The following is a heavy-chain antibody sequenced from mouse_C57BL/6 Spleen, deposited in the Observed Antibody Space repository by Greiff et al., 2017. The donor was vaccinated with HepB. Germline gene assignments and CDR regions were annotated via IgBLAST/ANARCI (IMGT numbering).Heavy chain of an antibody. CDR1: GYAFSSSW. Sequence: QVQLKESGPELVKPGASVKISCKASGYAFSSSWMNWVKQRPGKGLEWIGRIYLGDGDTKYNRKFNGKATMTADKSSSTAYMQLSSLTSEDSAVYYCARYRYYGSSFYAMDYWGQGTSVTVSS. V-gene: IGHV1-82*01. CDR3: ARYRYYGSSFYAMDY. D-gene: IGHD1-1*01. CDR2: IYLGDGDT. J-gene: IGHJ4*01.